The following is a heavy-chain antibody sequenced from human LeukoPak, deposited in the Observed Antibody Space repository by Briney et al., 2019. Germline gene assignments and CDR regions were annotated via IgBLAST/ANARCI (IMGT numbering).Heavy chain of an antibody. V-gene: IGHV3-15*01. D-gene: IGHD3-3*01. CDR3: TWSGLKIES. Sequence: GGSLRLSCAASGFTFSNGWMSWVRQAPRKGLEWVGQIKTESDGATTDYAAPVKGRFTISRDDSKNTLFLQMNSLKTEDTALYYCTWSGLKIESWDQGTLVTVSS. CDR2: IKTESDGATT. CDR1: GFTFSNGW. J-gene: IGHJ4*02.